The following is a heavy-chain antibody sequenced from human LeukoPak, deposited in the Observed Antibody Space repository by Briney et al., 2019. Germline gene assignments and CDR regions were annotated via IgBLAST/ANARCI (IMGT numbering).Heavy chain of an antibody. CDR2: ISSDASYD. CDR3: AEGGNSSINY. D-gene: IGHD4-11*01. J-gene: IGHJ4*02. V-gene: IGHV3-30*18. CDR1: GFTFSSYG. Sequence: GGSLRLSCAASGFTFSSYGMHWVRQAPGKGLEWVAHISSDASYDHYVDSVKGRFTISRDNSKNTLYLQVDSVGGEDTAVYYCAEGGNSSINYWGQGTLVTVSS.